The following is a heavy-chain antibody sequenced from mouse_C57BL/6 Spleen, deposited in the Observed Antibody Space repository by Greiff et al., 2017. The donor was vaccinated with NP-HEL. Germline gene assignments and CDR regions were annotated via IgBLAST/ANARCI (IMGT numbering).Heavy chain of an antibody. CDR1: GYTFTDYY. CDR2: INPNNGGT. V-gene: IGHV1-26*01. Sequence: VQLQQSGPELVKPGASVKISCKASGYTFTDYYMNWVKQSHGKSLEWIGDINPNNGGTSYNQKFKGKATLTVDKSSSTAYMELRSLTSEDSAVYYCARKGLWSAWFAYWGQGTLVTVSA. D-gene: IGHD1-1*02. J-gene: IGHJ3*01. CDR3: ARKGLWSAWFAY.